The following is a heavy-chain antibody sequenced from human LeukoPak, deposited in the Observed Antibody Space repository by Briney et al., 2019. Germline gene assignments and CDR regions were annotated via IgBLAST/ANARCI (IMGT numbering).Heavy chain of an antibody. V-gene: IGHV1-2*02. J-gene: IGHJ4*02. CDR3: AREGQYSSSWPDY. CDR1: GYTFTGYY. D-gene: IGHD6-13*01. CDR2: INPNSGGT. Sequence: ASVKVSCKASGYTFTGYYMHWVRQAPGQGLEWMGWINPNSGGTNYEQKFQGRVTMTRDTSISTACMELSRLRSDDTAVYYCAREGQYSSSWPDYWGQGTLVTVSS.